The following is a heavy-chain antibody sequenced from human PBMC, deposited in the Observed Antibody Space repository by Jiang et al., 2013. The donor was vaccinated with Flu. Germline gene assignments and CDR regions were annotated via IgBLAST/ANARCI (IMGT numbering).Heavy chain of an antibody. D-gene: IGHD5-18*01. CDR2: IIPIFGTS. CDR1: GDTLTSYG. V-gene: IGHV1-69*01. CDR3: ARGVGGYSHGYILY. J-gene: IGHJ4*02. Sequence: QLVESGAEVKKTGSSVKVSCKASGDTLTSYGISWVRQAPGQGLEWMGGIIPIFGTSDFALKFQGRLTITADASTDTAYMELSGLQSDDTAVYYCARGVGGYSHGYILYWGQGTLVTVS.